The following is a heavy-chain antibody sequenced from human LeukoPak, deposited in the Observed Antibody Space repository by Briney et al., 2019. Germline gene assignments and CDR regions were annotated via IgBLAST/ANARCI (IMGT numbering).Heavy chain of an antibody. Sequence: ASVKVSCKASGYTFTGYYMHWVRQAPGRGLEWMGWINPNSGGTNYEQKFQGRVAITRGKSSSTAYMELSRLRSDDTAVYYCARLLFRYYYDSSGYYPDAFDIWGQGTMVTVSS. CDR3: ARLLFRYYYDSSGYYPDAFDI. V-gene: IGHV1-2*02. CDR2: INPNSGGT. CDR1: GYTFTGYY. J-gene: IGHJ3*02. D-gene: IGHD3-22*01.